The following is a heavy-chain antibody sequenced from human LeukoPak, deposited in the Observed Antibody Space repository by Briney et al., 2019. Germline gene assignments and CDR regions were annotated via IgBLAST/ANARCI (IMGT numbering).Heavy chain of an antibody. D-gene: IGHD3-22*01. CDR1: GFTFSTYN. V-gene: IGHV3-48*01. J-gene: IGHJ5*02. CDR3: ARAYSSGYYYGAWFDP. Sequence: GGSLRLSCAASGFTFSTYNMNWVRQAPGKGLEWVSYISSSSSTIYYADSVKGRFTIPRDNAKNSLYLQMNSLRAEDTAVYYCARAYSSGYYYGAWFDPWGQGTLVTVSS. CDR2: ISSSSSTI.